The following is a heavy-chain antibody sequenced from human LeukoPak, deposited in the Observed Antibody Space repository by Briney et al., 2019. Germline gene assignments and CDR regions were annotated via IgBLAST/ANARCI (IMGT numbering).Heavy chain of an antibody. D-gene: IGHD3-10*01. V-gene: IGHV1-18*01. CDR2: ISAYNGNT. CDR3: ARESGDSELLWFGELSGSWFDP. CDR1: GYTFTSYG. Sequence: GASVKVSCKASGYTFTSYGISWVRQAPGQGLEWMGWISAYNGNTNYAQKLQGRVTMTTDTSTSTAYMELRSLRSDDTAVYYCARESGDSELLWFGELSGSWFDPWGQGTLVTVSS. J-gene: IGHJ5*02.